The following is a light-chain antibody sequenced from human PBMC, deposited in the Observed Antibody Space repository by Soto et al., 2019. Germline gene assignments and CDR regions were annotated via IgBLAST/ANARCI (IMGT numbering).Light chain of an antibody. CDR3: QQSCNSPPKYT. CDR1: QSVSSTS. V-gene: IGKV3-20*01. CDR2: GAS. Sequence: EIVLTQSPGTLSLSPGERATLSCRASQSVSSTSLAWYQQKPGQPPRLLIFGASSRATDIPDRFSGSGSGTDFTLTISRLEPDDFAVYYWQQSCNSPPKYTFGQGTKLEI. J-gene: IGKJ2*01.